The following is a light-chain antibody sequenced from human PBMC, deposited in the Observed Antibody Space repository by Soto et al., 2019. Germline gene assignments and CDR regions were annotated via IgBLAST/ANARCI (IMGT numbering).Light chain of an antibody. J-gene: IGKJ4*01. Sequence: EIVMTQSPATVSLSPGERATLSCRASQSVTSSYLSWYQQKPGQAPRLLIYGASTRATGIPARFSGSGSGTEFTLTISSLQSEDFAVYYCQQYNNWPLTFGGGTKVDI. CDR2: GAS. V-gene: IGKV3D-7*01. CDR1: QSVTSSY. CDR3: QQYNNWPLT.